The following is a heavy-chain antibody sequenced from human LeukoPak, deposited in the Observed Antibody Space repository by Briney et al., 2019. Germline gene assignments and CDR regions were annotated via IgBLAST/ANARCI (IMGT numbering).Heavy chain of an antibody. CDR1: GGSISSYY. D-gene: IGHD2-21*02. CDR3: ARVSSDGDCGYYYYYMDV. CDR2: IYYSGST. J-gene: IGHJ6*03. V-gene: IGHV4-59*01. Sequence: SETLSLTCTVSGGSISSYYWSWIRQPPGKGLEWIGYIYYSGSTNYNPSLKSRVTISVDTSKNQFSLKLSSATAADTAVYYCARVSSDGDCGYYYYYMDVWGKGTTVTISS.